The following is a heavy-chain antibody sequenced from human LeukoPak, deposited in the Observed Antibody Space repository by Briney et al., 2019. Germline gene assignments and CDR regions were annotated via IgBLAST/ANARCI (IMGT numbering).Heavy chain of an antibody. J-gene: IGHJ4*02. CDR3: TTGYSSGWYNEGNY. V-gene: IGHV3-7*01. CDR1: GFTFSRYW. Sequence: GGSLRLSCVASGFTFSRYWMSWVRQAPGKGLEWVAKIKQDGSGEYYLDSVKGRFTISRDNAKNSLYLQMNSLRDDDTAVYSCTTGYSSGWYNEGNYWGQGTLVTVSS. D-gene: IGHD6-19*01. CDR2: IKQDGSGE.